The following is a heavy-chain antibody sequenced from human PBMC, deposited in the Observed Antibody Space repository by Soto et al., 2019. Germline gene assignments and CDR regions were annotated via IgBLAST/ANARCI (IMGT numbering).Heavy chain of an antibody. CDR1: DGPISDSYYY. CDR3: ATSQKGYNWNYFDH. V-gene: IGHV4-39*01. D-gene: IGHD1-20*01. CDR2: VFYTGFT. J-gene: IGHJ4*02. Sequence: SELLPLTCAVADGPISDSYYYWVCIGHGPGKGPEWIGSVFYTGFTSYNPSLESRVSVSVDTSKNQFSLKVSGVSAADTAVYYCATSQKGYNWNYFDHWGQGALVTVSS.